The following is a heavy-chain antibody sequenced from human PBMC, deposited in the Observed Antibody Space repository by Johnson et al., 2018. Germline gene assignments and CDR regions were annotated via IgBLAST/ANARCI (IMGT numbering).Heavy chain of an antibody. J-gene: IGHJ6*03. CDR3: AKNPDSYYYFYYMDV. V-gene: IGHV3-33*08. Sequence: QVQLVESGGGVVQPGRSLRLSCAASGFTFSSYGMHWVRQAPGKGLEWVAVIWYDGSNKYYADSVKGRFTISRDNSKNTLYLQLSSLRTEDTAVYYCAKNPDSYYYFYYMDVRGKGTTVTVSS. CDR2: IWYDGSNK. D-gene: IGHD1-14*01. CDR1: GFTFSSYG.